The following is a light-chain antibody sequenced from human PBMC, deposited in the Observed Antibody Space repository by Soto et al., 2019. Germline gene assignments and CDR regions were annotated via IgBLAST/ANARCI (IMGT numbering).Light chain of an antibody. CDR1: RSDVGAYNY. V-gene: IGLV2-14*01. CDR2: EVT. Sequence: QASRTEPASDSGSPGQSIAISCTGTRSDVGAYNYVSWYQQHPGKAPKLMISEVTNRPSGVSDRFSGSKSGNTASLTISGLQAEDEADYYCSSFTSRFTFVFGTGTKATVL. J-gene: IGLJ1*01. CDR3: SSFTSRFTFV.